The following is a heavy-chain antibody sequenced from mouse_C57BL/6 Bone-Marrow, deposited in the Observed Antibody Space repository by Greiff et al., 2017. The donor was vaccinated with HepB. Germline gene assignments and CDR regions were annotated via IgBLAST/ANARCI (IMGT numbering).Heavy chain of an antibody. Sequence: QVQLQQPGDELVMPGASVKLSCKASGYTFTSYWMHWVKQRPGQGLEWIGEIDPSDSYTNYNQKFKGKSTLTVDKSSSTAYMQLSSLTSEDSAVYYCAREGDYWGQGTSVTVSS. CDR1: GYTFTSYW. V-gene: IGHV1-69*01. CDR2: IDPSDSYT. J-gene: IGHJ4*01. CDR3: AREGDY.